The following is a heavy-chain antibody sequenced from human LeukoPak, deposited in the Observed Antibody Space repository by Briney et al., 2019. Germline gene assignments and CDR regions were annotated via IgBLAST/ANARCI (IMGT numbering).Heavy chain of an antibody. CDR2: IYYSGST. CDR3: AKDAVKLRYFDWLSHKDY. CDR1: GGSISSYY. Sequence: SETLSLTCIVSGGSISSYYWSWIRQPPGKGLEWIGYIYYSGSTNYNPSLKSRVTISVDTSKNQFSLRLRSVTAADTAVYYCAKDAVKLRYFDWLSHKDYWGQGTLVTVSS. D-gene: IGHD3-9*01. V-gene: IGHV4-59*01. J-gene: IGHJ4*02.